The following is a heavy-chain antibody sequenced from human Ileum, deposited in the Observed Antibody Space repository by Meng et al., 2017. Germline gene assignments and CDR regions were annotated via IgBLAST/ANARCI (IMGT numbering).Heavy chain of an antibody. Sequence: QVQLQEPGPGLVKPSETLSLTCTVSGGSISTYYWSWVRQPPGKGLEWIGYVYYSGSTNYNPSLKGRVTLSLDTSKNQFSLKLSSVTTADTAVYYCARHGGYYQGFWGQGTLVTVSS. J-gene: IGHJ4*02. CDR1: GGSISTYY. D-gene: IGHD4-23*01. CDR3: ARHGGYYQGF. V-gene: IGHV4-59*01. CDR2: VYYSGST.